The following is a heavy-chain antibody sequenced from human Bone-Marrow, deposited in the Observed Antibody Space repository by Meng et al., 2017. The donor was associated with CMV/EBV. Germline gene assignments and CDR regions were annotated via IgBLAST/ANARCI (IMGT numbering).Heavy chain of an antibody. CDR3: ARDWGTAYATNYFDS. CDR1: GYIFHAYS. J-gene: IGHJ4*02. Sequence: GYIFHAYSIHWVRQAPGQSLEWMGWIDPANGNTKFPQKFQGRVTITRDTFATTAYIELSSLTSEDTAIYFCARDWGTAYATNYFDSWGQGTLVTVSS. CDR2: IDPANGNT. D-gene: IGHD3-16*01. V-gene: IGHV1-3*01.